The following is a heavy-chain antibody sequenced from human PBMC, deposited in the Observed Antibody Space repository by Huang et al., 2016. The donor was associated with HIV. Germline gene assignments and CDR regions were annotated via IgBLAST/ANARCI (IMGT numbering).Heavy chain of an antibody. D-gene: IGHD3-16*01. Sequence: QVQLEQSGPAVRKPGSSVKVSCQASGGSFSDQIISWVRQAPGQRFEWVGGCTPRFRAPASGQEFKGRVKMTADESTVTIYMELNSLTSEDTAVYYCAMSLRYQYDSRSYWGRYFDYWGQGTLVTVSS. CDR3: AMSLRYQYDSRSYWGRYFDY. CDR1: GGSFSDQI. CDR2: CTPRFRAP. V-gene: IGHV1-69*01. J-gene: IGHJ4*02.